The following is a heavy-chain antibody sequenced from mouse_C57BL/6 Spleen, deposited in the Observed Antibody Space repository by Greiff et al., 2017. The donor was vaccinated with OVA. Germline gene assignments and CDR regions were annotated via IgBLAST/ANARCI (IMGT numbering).Heavy chain of an antibody. CDR3: TSITTVVAYWYFDV. J-gene: IGHJ1*03. Sequence: EVKLVESGAELVRPGASVKLSCTASGFNIKDDYMHWVKQRPEQGLEWIGWIDPENGDTEYASKFQGKATITADTSSNTAYLQLSSLTSEDTAVYYCTSITTVVAYWYFDVWGTGTTVTVSS. D-gene: IGHD1-1*01. CDR1: GFNIKDDY. V-gene: IGHV14-4*01. CDR2: IDPENGDT.